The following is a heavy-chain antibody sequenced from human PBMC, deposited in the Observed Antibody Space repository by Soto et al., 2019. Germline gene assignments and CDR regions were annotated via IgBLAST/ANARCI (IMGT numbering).Heavy chain of an antibody. V-gene: IGHV1-18*01. CDR2: ISAYNGNT. Sequence: ASVKVSCKASGYTFTSYGISWVRQAPGQGLEWMGWISAYNGNTNYAQKLQGRVTMTTDTSTSTAYMELRSLRSDDTAVYYCARTPRLAVAGTDFYDFDYWGQGTLVTVSS. CDR3: ARTPRLAVAGTDFYDFDY. J-gene: IGHJ4*02. D-gene: IGHD6-19*01. CDR1: GYTFTSYG.